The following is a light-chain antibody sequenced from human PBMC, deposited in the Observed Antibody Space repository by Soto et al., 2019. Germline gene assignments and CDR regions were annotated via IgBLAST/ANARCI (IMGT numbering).Light chain of an antibody. J-gene: IGKJ5*01. CDR1: QDIRGA. Sequence: AIQVTQSPSSLSASVGDRVTITCRASQDIRGALAWYQQKPGKPPRLLIYDVSTLESGVPSRFSGSSSGTEFTLTIGSLQSEDFGTYLCQQFNSYPITFGHGTRLEIK. CDR3: QQFNSYPIT. CDR2: DVS. V-gene: IGKV1-13*02.